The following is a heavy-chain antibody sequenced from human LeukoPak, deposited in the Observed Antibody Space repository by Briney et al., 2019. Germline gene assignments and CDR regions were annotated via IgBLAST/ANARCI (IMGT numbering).Heavy chain of an antibody. CDR2: ISAYNGNT. V-gene: IGHV1-18*01. CDR1: GYTFISYG. J-gene: IGHJ4*02. D-gene: IGHD6-13*01. CDR3: ATAPPNSSSWYGSCFDY. Sequence: ASVKVSCKASGYTFISYGISWVRQAPGQGLEWMGWISAYNGNTNYAQKLQGRVTMTEDTSTDTAYMELSSLRSEDTAVYYCATAPPNSSSWYGSCFDYWGQGTLVTVSS.